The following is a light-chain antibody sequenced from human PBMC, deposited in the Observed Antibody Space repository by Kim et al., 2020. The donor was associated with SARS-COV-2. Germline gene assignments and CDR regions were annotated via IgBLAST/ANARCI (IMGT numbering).Light chain of an antibody. Sequence: LSPGKTASITCSGDKLGDKYACWYQQKPGQSPVLVIYQDSKRPSGIPERFSGSNSGNTATLTISGTQAMDEADYYCQAWDSSHVVFGGGTQLTVL. CDR3: QAWDSSHVV. CDR2: QDS. V-gene: IGLV3-1*01. J-gene: IGLJ2*01. CDR1: KLGDKY.